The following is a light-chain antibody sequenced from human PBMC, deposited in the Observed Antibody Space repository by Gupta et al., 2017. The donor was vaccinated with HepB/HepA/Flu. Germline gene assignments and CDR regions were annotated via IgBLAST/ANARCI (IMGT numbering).Light chain of an antibody. J-gene: IGLJ2*01. Sequence: SSELTPDPAVSVALGQTVRITCAGDSLRNYYASWYQQKTGQAPVLVIYGKNNRPSGIPDRFSGSSSGNTASLTITGAQAEDEADYYCNSRDSSGNHVVFGGGTKLTVL. CDR3: NSRDSSGNHVV. V-gene: IGLV3-19*01. CDR1: SLRNYY. CDR2: GKN.